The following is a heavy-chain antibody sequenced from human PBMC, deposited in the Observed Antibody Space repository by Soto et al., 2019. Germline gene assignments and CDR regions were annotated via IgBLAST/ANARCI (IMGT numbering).Heavy chain of an antibody. Sequence: PGGSLILSCAASGFTFSSYWRHWVREAPGKGLVWVSRINSDGSSTSYADSVKGRFTISRDNAKNTLYLQMNSLRAEDKAVYYRASPSDSSSSAWGMVVWGHGTAVTVSS. J-gene: IGHJ6*02. CDR2: INSDGSST. CDR1: GFTFSSYW. CDR3: ASPSDSSSSAWGMVV. D-gene: IGHD6-6*01. V-gene: IGHV3-74*01.